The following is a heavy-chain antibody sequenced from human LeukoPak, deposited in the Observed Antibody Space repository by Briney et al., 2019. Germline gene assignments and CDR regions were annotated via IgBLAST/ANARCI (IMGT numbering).Heavy chain of an antibody. CDR2: IIPIFGTA. CDR3: ARAELPSTTVVTVFDY. CDR1: GGTFSSYA. Sequence: VASVKVSCKASGGTFSSYAISWVRQAPGQGLEWMGGIIPIFGTANYAQKFQGRVTITADKSTSTAYMELSSLRSEDTAVYYCARAELPSTTVVTVFDYWGQGTLVTVSS. D-gene: IGHD4-23*01. V-gene: IGHV1-69*06. J-gene: IGHJ4*02.